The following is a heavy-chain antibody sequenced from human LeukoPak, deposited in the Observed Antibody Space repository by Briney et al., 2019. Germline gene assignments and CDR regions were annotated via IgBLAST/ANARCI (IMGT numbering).Heavy chain of an antibody. CDR1: GYTFTGYY. J-gene: IGHJ3*02. D-gene: IGHD2-21*02. V-gene: IGHV1-2*02. CDR2: INPNSGGT. CDR3: ARGAVTAFRDAFDI. Sequence: GASVKASCKASGYTFTGYYMHWVRQAPGQGLEWMGWINPNSGGTNYAQKFQGRVTMTRDTSISTAYMELSRLRSDDTAVYYCARGAVTAFRDAFDIWGQGTMVTVSS.